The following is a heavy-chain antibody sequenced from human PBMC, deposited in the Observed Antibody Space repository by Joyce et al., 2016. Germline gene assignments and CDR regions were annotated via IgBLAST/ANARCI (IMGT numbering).Heavy chain of an antibody. CDR1: GFTFSTYW. CDR2: INQEGSEK. J-gene: IGHJ4*02. V-gene: IGHV3-7*03. Sequence: EVQLVESGGGLVQPGESLRLSCATSGFTFSTYWMSWVRQAPVKGLWWVANINQEGSEKIYVDSVGGRFTISRDNARNTLYLQMSSLTAGDTAMYYCARSAADYDFWSGYLGSNPVYYFDNWGRGTLVTASS. CDR3: ARSAADYDFWSGYLGSNPVYYFDN. D-gene: IGHD3-3*01.